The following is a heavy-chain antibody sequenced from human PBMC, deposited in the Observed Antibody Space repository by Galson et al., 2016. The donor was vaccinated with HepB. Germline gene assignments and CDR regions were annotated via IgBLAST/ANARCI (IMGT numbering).Heavy chain of an antibody. Sequence: QSGAEVKKPGESLKISCETSGYTFTDYWIGWVRQLPGKGLEWMGITYPRESDARYSPSFQGQVTVSVAQSTSTAYLQWSSLKDSDTAMYYCARGTFCSGDSCYSPAFDMWGQGTMVTVSS. J-gene: IGHJ3*02. CDR1: GYTFTDYW. CDR3: ARGTFCSGDSCYSPAFDM. D-gene: IGHD2-15*01. V-gene: IGHV5-51*01. CDR2: TYPRESDA.